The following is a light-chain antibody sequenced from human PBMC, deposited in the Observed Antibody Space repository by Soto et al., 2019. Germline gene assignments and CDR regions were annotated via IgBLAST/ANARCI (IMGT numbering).Light chain of an antibody. CDR2: AAS. CDR1: QGISNF. CDR3: QNYNGPPYT. V-gene: IGKV1-27*01. Sequence: DIRMTQSPSSLSASVGDRVTITCRASQGISNFLAWYQQKPGKVPKLLIYAASTLQSGAPSRFIGSGSGTDFPLTISSLQPEDVATYYCQNYNGPPYTFGQGTKLEIK. J-gene: IGKJ2*01.